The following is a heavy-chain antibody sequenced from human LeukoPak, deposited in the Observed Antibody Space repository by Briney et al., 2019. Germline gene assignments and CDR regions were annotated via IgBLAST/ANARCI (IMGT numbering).Heavy chain of an antibody. D-gene: IGHD5-18*01. Sequence: ASVKVSCKASGGTFSSYAISWVRQAPGQGLEWMGRIIPIFGTANYAQKFQGRVTITTDESTSTAYMELSSLRSEDTAVYYCARDSDFRGYSYGYGENAFDIWGQGTMVTVSS. CDR1: GGTFSSYA. CDR3: ARDSDFRGYSYGYGENAFDI. CDR2: IIPIFGTA. V-gene: IGHV1-69*05. J-gene: IGHJ3*02.